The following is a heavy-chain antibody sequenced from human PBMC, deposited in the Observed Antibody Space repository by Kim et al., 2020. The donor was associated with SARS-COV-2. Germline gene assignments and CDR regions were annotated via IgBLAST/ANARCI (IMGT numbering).Heavy chain of an antibody. CDR2: IKSKTDGGTT. J-gene: IGHJ6*02. D-gene: IGHD5-12*01. CDR3: TTGALGSGYDLAQWLGYPPLDYYGMDV. Sequence: GGSLRLSCAASGFTFSNAWMSWVRQAPGKGLEWVGRIKSKTDGGTTDYAAPVKGRFTISRDDSKNTLYLQMNSLKTEDTAVYYCTTGALGSGYDLAQWLGYPPLDYYGMDVWGQGTTVTVSS. V-gene: IGHV3-15*01. CDR1: GFTFSNAW.